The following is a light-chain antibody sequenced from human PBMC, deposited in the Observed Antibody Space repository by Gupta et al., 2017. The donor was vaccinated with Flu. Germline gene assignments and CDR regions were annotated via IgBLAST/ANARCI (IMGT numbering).Light chain of an antibody. CDR1: EDINTH. Sequence: DVQMTQSPSSLSASVGDRVTITGQENEDINTHLNWFQQKPGVDPTLLICDASNLQTAVPSRFSGSGSETDFTFTSSSLQPNDIASYYWQQYDHVPFTFGPGTTVNVK. J-gene: IGKJ3*01. V-gene: IGKV1-33*01. CDR2: DAS. CDR3: QQYDHVPFT.